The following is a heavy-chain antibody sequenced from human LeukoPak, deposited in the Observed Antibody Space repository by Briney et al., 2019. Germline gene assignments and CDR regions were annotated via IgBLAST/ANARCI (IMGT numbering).Heavy chain of an antibody. J-gene: IGHJ6*02. Sequence: PGGSLRLSCATSGFTFGDYAMHWVRQAPGKALEWDSLISGSGGRTYYADSVKGRFTISRDNSKSSLYLQMDILRTEDTALYYCAKISAIRGVILGGLDVWGQGTAVTVSS. CDR3: AKISAIRGVILGGLDV. V-gene: IGHV3-43*02. CDR2: ISGSGGRT. CDR1: GFTFGDYA. D-gene: IGHD3-10*01.